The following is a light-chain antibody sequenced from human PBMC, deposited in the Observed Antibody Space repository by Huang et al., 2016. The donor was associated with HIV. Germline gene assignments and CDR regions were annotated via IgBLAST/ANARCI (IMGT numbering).Light chain of an antibody. Sequence: EIVLTQSPGTLSLSPGERASLSCRASQSFTSNYLAWYQQKPGQAPRLLIYGASSRATGIPDRFSGSGSGTDFTLTISRLESEDFAVYHCQQYGGSPWTFGQGTKVEIK. CDR2: GAS. CDR1: QSFTSNY. J-gene: IGKJ1*01. V-gene: IGKV3-20*01. CDR3: QQYGGSPWT.